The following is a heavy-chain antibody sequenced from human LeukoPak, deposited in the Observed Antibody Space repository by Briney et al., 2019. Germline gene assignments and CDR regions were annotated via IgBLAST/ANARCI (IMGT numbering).Heavy chain of an antibody. CDR2: ISGSGGST. Sequence: GGSLRLSCAASGFTFSNFVMHWVRQAPGKGLEWVSAISGSGGSTYYADSVKGRFTISRDNSKNTLYLQMNSLRAKDTAVYYCGGNYYDSRRYYFDYWGQGTLVTVSS. CDR3: GGNYYDSRRYYFDY. D-gene: IGHD3-22*01. J-gene: IGHJ4*02. CDR1: GFTFSNFV. V-gene: IGHV3-23*01.